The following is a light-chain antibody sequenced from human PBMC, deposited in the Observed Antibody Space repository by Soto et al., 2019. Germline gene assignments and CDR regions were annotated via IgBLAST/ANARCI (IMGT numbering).Light chain of an antibody. V-gene: IGLV2-11*01. J-gene: IGLJ2*01. Sequence: QSVLTQPCSVSGSPGQSVTISCTGTSSDIGGYNFVSWYQQHPGKAPKVMIYDVGKRPSGVPDRFSGSKSGNTASLTISGLQADDEGDYYCCSYAGSYTLVFGGGTKLTVL. CDR3: CSYAGSYTLV. CDR1: SSDIGGYNF. CDR2: DVG.